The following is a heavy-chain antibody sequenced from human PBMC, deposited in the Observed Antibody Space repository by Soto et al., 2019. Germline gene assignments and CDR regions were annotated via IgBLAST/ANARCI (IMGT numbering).Heavy chain of an antibody. Sequence: GGSLRLSCAASGFTFSSYGMHWVRQAPGKGLEWVSYISSSGSTIYYADSVKGRFTISRDNAKNSLYLQMNSLRAEDTAVYYCAREIGGSYSFAFDIWGQGTMVTVSS. CDR2: ISSSGSTI. D-gene: IGHD1-26*01. J-gene: IGHJ3*02. CDR1: GFTFSSYG. CDR3: AREIGGSYSFAFDI. V-gene: IGHV3-48*04.